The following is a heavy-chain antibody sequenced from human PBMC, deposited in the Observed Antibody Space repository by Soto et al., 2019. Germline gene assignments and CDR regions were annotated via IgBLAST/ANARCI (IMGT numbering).Heavy chain of an antibody. CDR3: ARRYSSSNWFDP. CDR1: GYSFTSYL. CDR2: IYPGDSDT. J-gene: IGHJ5*02. Sequence: PGQSLKISCNVSGYSFTSYLIGWVRQMPGKGLEWMGIIYPGDSDTRYSPSFQGQVTISADKSISTAYLQWSSLKASDTAMYYCARRYSSSNWFDPWGQGTLVTVSS. V-gene: IGHV5-51*01. D-gene: IGHD6-6*01.